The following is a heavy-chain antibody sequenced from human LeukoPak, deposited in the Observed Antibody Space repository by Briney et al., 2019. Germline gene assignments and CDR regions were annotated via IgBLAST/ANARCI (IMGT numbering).Heavy chain of an antibody. CDR3: ARDRVRGVPEYYYYGMDV. CDR2: IIPIVGIA. Sequence: ASVKVSCKASGGTFSSYAISWVRQAPGQGLEWMGTIIPIVGIANYAQKFQGRVTITADKSTSTAYMELSSLRSEDTAVYYCARDRVRGVPEYYYYGMDVWGQGTTVTVSS. V-gene: IGHV1-69*04. CDR1: GGTFSSYA. D-gene: IGHD3-10*01. J-gene: IGHJ6*02.